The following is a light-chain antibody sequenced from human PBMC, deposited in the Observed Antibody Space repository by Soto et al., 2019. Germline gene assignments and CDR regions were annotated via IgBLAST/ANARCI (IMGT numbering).Light chain of an antibody. V-gene: IGLV2-11*01. J-gene: IGLJ1*01. CDR2: DVS. CDR1: SSDVGVYNY. CDR3: CSYAGSYV. Sequence: QSALTQPRSVSGSPGQSVTISCTGTSSDVGVYNYVSWYQQHPGKAPKLMIYDVSKRPSGVPDRLSGSKSGNTASLTISGLQAEDEADYYCCSYAGSYVFGTGTKLTVL.